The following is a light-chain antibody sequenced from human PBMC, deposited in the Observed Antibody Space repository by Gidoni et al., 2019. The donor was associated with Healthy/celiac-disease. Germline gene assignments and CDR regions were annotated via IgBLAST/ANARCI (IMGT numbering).Light chain of an antibody. CDR2: GAS. CDR3: QQYGSSPT. J-gene: IGKJ2*01. CDR1: QCVSSSY. Sequence: EIVLTQSPCTLSLFPGERATLSFRASQCVSSSYLAWYQQKPGQALRLLIYGASRRATGIPDRFSGSGSGTDFTLTISRLEPEDVAVYYCQQYGSSPTFGQGTKLEIK. V-gene: IGKV3-20*01.